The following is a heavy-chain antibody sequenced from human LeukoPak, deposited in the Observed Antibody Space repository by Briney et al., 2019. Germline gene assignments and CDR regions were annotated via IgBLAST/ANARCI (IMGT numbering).Heavy chain of an antibody. V-gene: IGHV3-23*01. D-gene: IGHD5-18*01. CDR3: AKDQELWLYNWFDP. Sequence: GGSLRLSCAASGFTFTNNFMSWVRQVPGKGLEWVSAISGSGGSTYYADSVKGRFTISRDNSKNTLYLQMNSLRAEDTAVYYCAKDQELWLYNWFDPWGQGTLVTVSS. CDR2: ISGSGGST. J-gene: IGHJ5*02. CDR1: GFTFTNNF.